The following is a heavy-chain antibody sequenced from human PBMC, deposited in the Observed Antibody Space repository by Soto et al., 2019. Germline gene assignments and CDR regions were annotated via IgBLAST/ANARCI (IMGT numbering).Heavy chain of an antibody. D-gene: IGHD5-12*01. CDR2: ISGSGGST. Sequence: PGGSLRLSCAASGFTFSGYAMSWVRQAPGKGLEWVSAISGSGGSTYYADSVKGRFTISRDNSKNTLYLQMNSLRAEDTAVYYCAKGKGKLGVGLRRSSCFDYWGQGTLVTSPQ. J-gene: IGHJ4*02. CDR3: AKGKGKLGVGLRRSSCFDY. CDR1: GFTFSGYA. V-gene: IGHV3-23*01.